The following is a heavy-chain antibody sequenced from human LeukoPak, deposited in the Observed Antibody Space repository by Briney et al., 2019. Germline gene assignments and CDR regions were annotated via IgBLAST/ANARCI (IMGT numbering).Heavy chain of an antibody. CDR2: INHSGST. Sequence: PSETLSLTCAVYGGSFSGYYWSWIRQPPGKGLEWIGEINHSGSTNYNPSLKSRVIMSVDTSKNHLSLKLTSVTAADTAVYYCARDSGTTGEVKFDPWGQGILVTVSS. CDR1: GGSFSGYY. CDR3: ARDSGTTGEVKFDP. V-gene: IGHV4-34*01. J-gene: IGHJ5*02. D-gene: IGHD3-10*01.